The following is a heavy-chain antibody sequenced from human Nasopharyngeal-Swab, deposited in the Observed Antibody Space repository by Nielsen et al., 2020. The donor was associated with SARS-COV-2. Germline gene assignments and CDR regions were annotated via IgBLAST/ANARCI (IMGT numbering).Heavy chain of an antibody. J-gene: IGHJ4*02. CDR3: ARDRRVIAVAGTGLDY. CDR1: GYTFISYD. Sequence: ASVKVSCKASGYTFISYDISWVRQAPGQGLEWMGRINPNSGGTNYAQKFQGRVTMTRDTSISTAYMELSRLRSDDTAVYYCARDRRVIAVAGTGLDYWGQGTLVTVSS. CDR2: INPNSGGT. D-gene: IGHD6-19*01. V-gene: IGHV1-2*06.